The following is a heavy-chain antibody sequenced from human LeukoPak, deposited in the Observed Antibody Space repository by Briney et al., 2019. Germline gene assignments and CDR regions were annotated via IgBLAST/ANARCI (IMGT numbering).Heavy chain of an antibody. Sequence: ASVKVSCKASGYTFTSYYMHWVRQAPGQGLEWMGWINPHSGGANYAQKFQGRVTMTRDTSISTAYMELSRLRSDDTAVYYCARAHEHGDLLIDYWGQGTLATVSS. D-gene: IGHD4-17*01. CDR1: GYTFTSYY. V-gene: IGHV1-2*02. CDR3: ARAHEHGDLLIDY. J-gene: IGHJ4*02. CDR2: INPHSGGA.